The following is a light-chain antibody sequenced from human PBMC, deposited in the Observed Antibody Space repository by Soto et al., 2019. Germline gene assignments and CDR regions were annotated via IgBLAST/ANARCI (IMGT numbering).Light chain of an antibody. Sequence: EIVLRQSPLTLSLSPAKIDTLSCWASQIVHSSHLAWYEQTPGKPPRLLIYGASSRATGTPDAFSGSGSGTVFTLTISTLGAEYFGVYFCQLYDSSPTTFGQGTKVHIK. V-gene: IGKV3-20*01. CDR2: GAS. CDR1: QIVHSSH. CDR3: QLYDSSPTT. J-gene: IGKJ1*01.